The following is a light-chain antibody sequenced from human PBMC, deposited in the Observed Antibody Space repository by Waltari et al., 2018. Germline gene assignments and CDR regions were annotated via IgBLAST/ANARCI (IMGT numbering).Light chain of an antibody. V-gene: IGKV3-20*01. CDR3: QHYVRLPAT. J-gene: IGKJ1*01. CDR1: QSVSRA. Sequence: EIVLTQSPGSLSSSPGDRVTLSCRASQSVSRALAWYQQNPGQAPRLLIFGASNRATGIPYRFSGSGSETDFSLTISRLEPEDFAVYYCQHYVRLPATFGRGTKVEIK. CDR2: GAS.